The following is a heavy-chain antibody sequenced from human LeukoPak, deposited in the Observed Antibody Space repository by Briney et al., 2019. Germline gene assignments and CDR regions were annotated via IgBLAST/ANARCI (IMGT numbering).Heavy chain of an antibody. D-gene: IGHD3-22*01. CDR3: VEGGAPSYYDGSGDAYFDY. CDR1: GFTFSSYA. J-gene: IGHJ4*02. Sequence: GGSLRLSCAASGFTFSSYAMSWVRQAPGKGLEWVSVISASGGRTSYADSVKGRFTVSRDNSKNTLYLQMNSLRAEDTAVYFCVEGGAPSYYDGSGDAYFDYWGQGTLVTVSS. CDR2: ISASGGRT. V-gene: IGHV3-23*01.